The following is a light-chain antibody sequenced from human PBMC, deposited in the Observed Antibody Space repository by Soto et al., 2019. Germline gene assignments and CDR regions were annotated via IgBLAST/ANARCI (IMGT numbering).Light chain of an antibody. CDR1: QTISGTY. V-gene: IGKV3D-20*02. Sequence: EIVLTQSPGTLSLSPGERATLSCRASQTISGTYLAWYQQKPGQAPRLLIYSSSSRAAGVSDRFSGSGSGTDFSLTISRLEPEDFAMYYCQQRSNWPPLTFGGGTKVEIK. J-gene: IGKJ4*01. CDR2: SSS. CDR3: QQRSNWPPLT.